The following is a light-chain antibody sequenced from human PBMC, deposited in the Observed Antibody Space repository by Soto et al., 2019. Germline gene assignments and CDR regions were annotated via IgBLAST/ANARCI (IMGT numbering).Light chain of an antibody. V-gene: IGLV2-14*01. Sequence: QSVLTQPASVYGSPGQSITISCTGTSSDVGGYNYVSWYQQDPGKAPKLRIYEVTNRPSGVSNRFSGSKSGNTASLTISGLHADDEADYYCSSYTSSITYVFGTGTKVTVL. J-gene: IGLJ1*01. CDR1: SSDVGGYNY. CDR3: SSYTSSITYV. CDR2: EVT.